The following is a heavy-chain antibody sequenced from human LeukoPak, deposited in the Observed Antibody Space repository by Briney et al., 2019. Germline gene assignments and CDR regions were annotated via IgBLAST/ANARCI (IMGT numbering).Heavy chain of an antibody. J-gene: IGHJ6*02. CDR3: ASLAYCGGDCYSDSYYGMDV. D-gene: IGHD2-21*02. V-gene: IGHV4-31*03. CDR2: IYYSGST. Sequence: SETLSLTCTVSGGSISSGGYYWTWIRQHPGKGLEWIGYIYYSGSTYYNPSLKSRVTISVDTSKNQFSLELSSVTAADTAVYYCASLAYCGGDCYSDSYYGMDVWGQGTTVTVSS. CDR1: GGSISSGGYY.